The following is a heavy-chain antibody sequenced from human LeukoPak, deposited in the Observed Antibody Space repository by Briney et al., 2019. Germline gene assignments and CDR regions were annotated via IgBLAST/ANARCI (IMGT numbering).Heavy chain of an antibody. J-gene: IGHJ4*02. CDR1: GFNFSNQW. CDR2: IKPDGSAT. CDR3: TRSLGD. D-gene: IGHD3-16*01. V-gene: IGHV3-74*01. Sequence: GSLRLSCAASGFNFSNQWMHWVRQAPGKGLMWVSQIKPDGSATSYSDSVRGRFTISRDNAKNTLDLLMSSLRAEDTAVYYCTRSLGDWGQGTLVTVSS.